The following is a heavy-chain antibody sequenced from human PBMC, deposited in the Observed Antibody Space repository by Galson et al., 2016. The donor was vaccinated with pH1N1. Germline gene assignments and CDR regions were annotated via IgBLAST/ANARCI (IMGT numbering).Heavy chain of an antibody. CDR3: AHSLYGDYVGWFYP. V-gene: IGHV2-5*02. Sequence: PALVKPPQTLTLTCSFSGFSLSPHRVGVGWIRQPPGKALEWLALIYWDDDKRYSQSLKSRPTITKDTSKNQVVLTMTNMDPVDKTTYYCAHSLYGDYVGWFYPWGQGTLVTVSS. CDR2: IYWDDDK. CDR1: GFSLSPHRVG. J-gene: IGHJ5*02. D-gene: IGHD4-17*01.